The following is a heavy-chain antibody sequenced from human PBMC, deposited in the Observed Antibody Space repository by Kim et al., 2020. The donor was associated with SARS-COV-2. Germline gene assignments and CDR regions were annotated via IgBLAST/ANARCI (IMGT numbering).Heavy chain of an antibody. CDR3: ARDTYDSSGYYFDY. D-gene: IGHD3-22*01. Sequence: AQQFTGRVTMTRDTSTSTVYMELRSLRSEETAVYYCARDTYDSSGYYFDYWGQGTLVTVSS. J-gene: IGHJ4*02. V-gene: IGHV1-46*03.